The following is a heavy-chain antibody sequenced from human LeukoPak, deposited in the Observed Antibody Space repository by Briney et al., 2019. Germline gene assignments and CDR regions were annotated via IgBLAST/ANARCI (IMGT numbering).Heavy chain of an antibody. CDR3: AKENGVAPSVGGLGY. J-gene: IGHJ4*02. V-gene: IGHV3-43*01. CDR1: GFTFDDYT. CDR2: ISWDGGST. Sequence: PGGSLRLSCAASGFTFDDYTMHWVRQAPGKGLEWVSLISWDGGSTYYADSVKGRFTISRDNSKNSLYLQMNSLRTEDTALYYCAKENGVAPSVGGLGYWGQGTLVTVSS. D-gene: IGHD3-3*01.